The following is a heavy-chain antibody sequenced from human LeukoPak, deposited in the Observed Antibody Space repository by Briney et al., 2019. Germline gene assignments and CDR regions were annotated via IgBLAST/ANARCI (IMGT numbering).Heavy chain of an antibody. V-gene: IGHV3-23*01. Sequence: ISSSGVRTYHGDCVKCRVTISRDNSTNTLHLQMNRLRADDTAVYYCSKADPGSMPLGAFDIWAQGTVVTVSS. CDR2: ISSSGVRT. CDR3: SKADPGSMPLGAFDI. J-gene: IGHJ3*02. D-gene: IGHD2-2*01.